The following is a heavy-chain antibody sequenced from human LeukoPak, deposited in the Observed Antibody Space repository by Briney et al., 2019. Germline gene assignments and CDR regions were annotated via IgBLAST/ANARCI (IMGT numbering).Heavy chain of an antibody. J-gene: IGHJ2*01. Sequence: AGGSLRLSCAASGFTFSTYAMHWVRQAPGKGLEWVAVIWYDGSNKYYADSVKGRFTISRDNSKNTLYLQMNSLRVEDTTMYYCARDRAGQQSDGYFDLWGRGTLVTVSS. D-gene: IGHD3-10*01. V-gene: IGHV3-33*01. CDR1: GFTFSTYA. CDR3: ARDRAGQQSDGYFDL. CDR2: IWYDGSNK.